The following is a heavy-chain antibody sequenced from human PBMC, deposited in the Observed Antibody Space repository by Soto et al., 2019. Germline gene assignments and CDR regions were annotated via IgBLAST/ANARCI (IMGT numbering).Heavy chain of an antibody. CDR1: GGSMSGYY. D-gene: IGHD6-6*01. J-gene: IGHJ4*02. Sequence: QVQLQESGPGLVKPSETLSLTCRVSGGSMSGYYWSWIRQAPGKGLEWMGYVYYAESTTYNPSLLIRVTISVDTAYKQFTLSLRLATAADTAVYFCARSIAGPSSDIDHWGQGIRVTVSS. CDR3: ARSIAGPSSDIDH. V-gene: IGHV4-59*01. CDR2: VYYAEST.